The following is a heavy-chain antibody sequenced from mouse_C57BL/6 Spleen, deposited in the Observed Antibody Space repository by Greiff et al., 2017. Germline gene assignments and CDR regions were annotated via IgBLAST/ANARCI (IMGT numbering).Heavy chain of an antibody. CDR1: GYTFTSYW. CDR3: ARDYAGSSYGFDY. J-gene: IGHJ2*01. CDR2: INPSSGYT. D-gene: IGHD1-1*01. V-gene: IGHV1-7*01. Sequence: QVQLQQSGAELAKPGASVKLSCKASGYTFTSYWMHWVKQRPGQGLEWIGYINPSSGYTKYNQKFKDKATLTADTSSSTAYMQLSSLTYEDSAVYYCARDYAGSSYGFDYWGQGTTLTFSS.